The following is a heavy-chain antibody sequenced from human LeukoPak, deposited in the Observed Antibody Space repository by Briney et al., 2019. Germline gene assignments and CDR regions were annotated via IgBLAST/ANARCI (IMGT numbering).Heavy chain of an antibody. D-gene: IGHD6-13*01. CDR2: IGTAGDT. J-gene: IGHJ4*02. Sequence: GGSLRLSCAASGFTFSSYDMHWVRQATGKGLEWVSAIGTAGDTYYPGSVKGRFTISRENAKNSLYLQMNSLRAGDTAVYYCARSRRPSNSWYMNYWGQGTLVTVSS. CDR3: ARSRRPSNSWYMNY. CDR1: GFTFSSYD. V-gene: IGHV3-13*01.